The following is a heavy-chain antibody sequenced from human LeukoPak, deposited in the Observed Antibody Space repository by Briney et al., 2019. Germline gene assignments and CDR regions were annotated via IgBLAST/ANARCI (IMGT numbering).Heavy chain of an antibody. CDR2: IIPILGIA. CDR1: VGTFSSYA. Sequence: SVKVSCKASVGTFSSYAISWVRQAPGQGFEWMGRIIPILGIANYAQKFQGRVTITADKSTSTAHMELSSLRSEDTAVYYCARDRAPEFRAFDIWGQGTMVTVSS. J-gene: IGHJ3*02. V-gene: IGHV1-69*04. CDR3: ARDRAPEFRAFDI. D-gene: IGHD3-10*01.